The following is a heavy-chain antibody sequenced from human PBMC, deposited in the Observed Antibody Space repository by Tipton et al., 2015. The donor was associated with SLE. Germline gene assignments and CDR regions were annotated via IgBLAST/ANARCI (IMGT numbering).Heavy chain of an antibody. Sequence: QSGPEVKKPGESLKISCRVSGYTFANFWISWVRQTPGKGLEWMGFIYPGDSDTKYSPSFEGQVTISADKSTSTAYVQWNSLKTSDSAMYYCARDQASLGLDFWGQGTLATVSS. CDR3: ARDQASLGLDF. J-gene: IGHJ4*02. V-gene: IGHV5-51*01. CDR1: GYTFANFW. CDR2: IYPGDSDT.